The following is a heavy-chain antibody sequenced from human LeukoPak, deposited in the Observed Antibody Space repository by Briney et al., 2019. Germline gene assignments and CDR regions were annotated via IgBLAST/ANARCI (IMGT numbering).Heavy chain of an antibody. CDR2: IMWRSGST. D-gene: IGHD3-3*01. J-gene: IGHJ6*02. Sequence: GGSLRLSCAVSGFTSDDHAMHWVRQASGKGLEWVAGIMWRSGSTGYGDSVKGRFTISRDNSKNTLYLQMNSLRAEDTAVYYCAKDVRAPHYDFWSGYYRDYYYYYGMDVWGQGTTVTVSS. CDR3: AKDVRAPHYDFWSGYYRDYYYYYGMDV. V-gene: IGHV3-9*02. CDR1: GFTSDDHA.